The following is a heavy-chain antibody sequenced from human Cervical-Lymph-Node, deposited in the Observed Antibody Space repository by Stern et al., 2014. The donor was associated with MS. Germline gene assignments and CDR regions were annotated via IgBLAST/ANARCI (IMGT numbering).Heavy chain of an antibody. V-gene: IGHV1-69*06. CDR1: GGTFSSYA. Sequence: VQLEESGAEVKKPGSSVKVSCKASGGTFSSYAFSWVRQAPGQGLEWMGGIIPIIGTANYAQKFQARVTISADNSIKTVYMEVSSLRSEDTAVYYCARDQRHYGSGHYAFDIWGQGTVVTVSS. J-gene: IGHJ3*02. CDR2: IIPIIGTA. D-gene: IGHD3-10*01. CDR3: ARDQRHYGSGHYAFDI.